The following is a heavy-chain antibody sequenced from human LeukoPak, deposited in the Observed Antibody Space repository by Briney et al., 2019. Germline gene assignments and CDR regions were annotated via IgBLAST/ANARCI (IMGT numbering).Heavy chain of an antibody. CDR1: GFTFSSYE. V-gene: IGHV3-30*02. Sequence: GGSLRLSCAASGFTFSSYEMNWVRQAPGKGLEWVAFIRYDGSNKYYADSVKGRFTISRDNSKNTLNLQMNSLRAEDTAVYYCAKDGGSYSMDVWGKGTTVTTSS. CDR3: AKDGGSYSMDV. J-gene: IGHJ6*03. D-gene: IGHD1-26*01. CDR2: IRYDGSNK.